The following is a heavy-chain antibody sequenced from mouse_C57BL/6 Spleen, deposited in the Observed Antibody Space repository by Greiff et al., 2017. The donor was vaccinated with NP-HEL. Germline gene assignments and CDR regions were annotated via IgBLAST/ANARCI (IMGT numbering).Heavy chain of an antibody. J-gene: IGHJ2*01. Sequence: EVQGVESGGGLVKPGGSLKLSCAASGFTFSSYAMSWVRQTPETRLEWVATISDGGSYTYYPDNVKGRFTISRDNAKNNLYLQMSHLKSEDTAMYYCAREVYYYGSSPFDYWGQGTTLTVSS. V-gene: IGHV5-4*01. CDR3: AREVYYYGSSPFDY. CDR2: ISDGGSYT. D-gene: IGHD1-1*01. CDR1: GFTFSSYA.